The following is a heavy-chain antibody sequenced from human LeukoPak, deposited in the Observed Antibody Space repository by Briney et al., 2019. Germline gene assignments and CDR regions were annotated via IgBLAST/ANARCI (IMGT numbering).Heavy chain of an antibody. CDR1: GCTFSSYG. CDR2: IWYDGSNK. V-gene: IGHV3-33*06. Sequence: GGSLRLSCAASGCTFSSYGMHWVRQAPGKGLEWVAVIWYDGSNKYYADSVKGRFTISRDNSKNTLYLQMNSLRAEDTAVYYCAKVEGRIVGATDAFDIWGQGTMVTVSS. CDR3: AKVEGRIVGATDAFDI. D-gene: IGHD1-26*01. J-gene: IGHJ3*02.